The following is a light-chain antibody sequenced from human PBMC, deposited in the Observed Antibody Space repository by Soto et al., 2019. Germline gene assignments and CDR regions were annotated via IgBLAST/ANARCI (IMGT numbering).Light chain of an antibody. CDR2: EVS. CDR3: SSYAGSNNFV. V-gene: IGLV2-8*01. CDR1: SSDVGGYNY. J-gene: IGLJ1*01. Sequence: QSALTQPPSASGSPGQSVTISCTGTSSDVGGYNYVSWYQQHPGKAPKLMIYEVSERPSGVPDRFSGSKPSNTASLTVSGLQAEDEADYYCSSYAGSNNFVFGTGTKVT.